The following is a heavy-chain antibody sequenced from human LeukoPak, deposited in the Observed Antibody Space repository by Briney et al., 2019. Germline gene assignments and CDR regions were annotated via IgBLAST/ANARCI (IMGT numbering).Heavy chain of an antibody. D-gene: IGHD3-3*01. Sequence: PGGSLRLSCAASRFTFSSYTMHWVRQAPGKGLEWVAVISYDGSNKYYADSVKGRFTISRDNSKNTLYLQMNSLRAEDTAVYYCAKDKNHPENYDFWSGYWVGLDYWGQGTLVTVSS. CDR2: ISYDGSNK. V-gene: IGHV3-30-3*01. CDR1: RFTFSSYT. CDR3: AKDKNHPENYDFWSGYWVGLDY. J-gene: IGHJ4*02.